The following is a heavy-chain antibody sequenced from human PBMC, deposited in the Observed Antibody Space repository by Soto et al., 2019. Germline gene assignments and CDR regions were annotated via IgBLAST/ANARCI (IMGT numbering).Heavy chain of an antibody. Sequence: ASVKVCCKASGYTFTNNYVSWVRQATGQGLEWMGWMNPGSGDTGYAQKFQGRVTMTRDISIATAYMELNSLTSEDTAIYYCARMESFGSLNWFDPWGQGTLVTVSS. CDR2: MNPGSGDT. V-gene: IGHV1-8*02. CDR1: GYTFTNNY. CDR3: ARMESFGSLNWFDP. D-gene: IGHD5-18*01. J-gene: IGHJ5*02.